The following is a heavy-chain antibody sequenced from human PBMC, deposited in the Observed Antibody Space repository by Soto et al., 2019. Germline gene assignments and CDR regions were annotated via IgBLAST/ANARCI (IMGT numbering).Heavy chain of an antibody. CDR3: ERINRRGVIIKHAFDI. CDR1: GFSLSTSGVG. J-gene: IGHJ3*02. Sequence: SGPTLVNPTQTLTLTCTFSGFSLSTSGVGVGWIRQPPGKALEWLALIYWDDDKRYNPSLKSRRTITKDTSKNQVVLKMTNMDPVDKATYYCERINRRGVIIKHAFDIWGQGTMVTVSS. V-gene: IGHV2-5*02. CDR2: IYWDDDK. D-gene: IGHD3-10*01.